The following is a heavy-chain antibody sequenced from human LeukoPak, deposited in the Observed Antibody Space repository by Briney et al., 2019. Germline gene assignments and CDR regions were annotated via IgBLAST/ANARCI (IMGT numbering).Heavy chain of an antibody. D-gene: IGHD2-15*01. CDR2: AYYSGHT. J-gene: IGHJ4*02. CDR1: GGSISDNY. V-gene: IGHV4-59*08. Sequence: PSETLSLTCTVSGGSISDNYWSWIRQPPGKGLEWIGYAYYSGHTNYNSSLKSRVTMSLDTSKSQFSLRLSSVTAADTAVYFCARHPFATPFDYWGPGTLVTVSS. CDR3: ARHPFATPFDY.